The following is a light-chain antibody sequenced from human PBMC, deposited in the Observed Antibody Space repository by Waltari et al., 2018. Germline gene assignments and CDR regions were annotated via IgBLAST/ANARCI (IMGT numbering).Light chain of an antibody. CDR2: TAS. V-gene: IGKV1-39*01. J-gene: IGKJ2*01. CDR1: QSISTY. Sequence: DIQMTQSPSSLSASVGDRVTITCRASQSISTYLNWYQQKPGKAPKLLIYTASSLQSGILSTFSGSGSGTDFTLTISSLQPEDVATYYCQQSYSTPYTFGRGTKLEI. CDR3: QQSYSTPYT.